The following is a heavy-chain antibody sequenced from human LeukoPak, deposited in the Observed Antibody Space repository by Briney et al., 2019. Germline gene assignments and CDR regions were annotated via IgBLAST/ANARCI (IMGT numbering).Heavy chain of an antibody. Sequence: GASVKVSCKASGYTFTGYYMHWVRQAPGQGLEWMGWINPNSGGTNYAQKFQGRVTMTRDTSISTAYMELSRLRSDDTAVYYCARSRITMIVVVTPYDYWGQGTLVTVSS. D-gene: IGHD3-22*01. CDR2: INPNSGGT. CDR1: GYTFTGYY. J-gene: IGHJ4*02. V-gene: IGHV1-2*02. CDR3: ARSRITMIVVVTPYDY.